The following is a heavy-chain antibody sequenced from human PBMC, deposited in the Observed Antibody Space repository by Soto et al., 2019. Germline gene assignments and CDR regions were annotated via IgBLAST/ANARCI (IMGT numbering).Heavy chain of an antibody. J-gene: IGHJ3*02. D-gene: IGHD3-22*01. Sequence: SETLSLTCTVSGGSISSGGYYWSWIRQHPGKGLEWIGYIYYSGSTYYNPSLKSRVTISVDTSKNRFSLKLSSVTAADTAVYYCARDRANYYDSSGPMAFDIWGQGTMVTVSS. CDR3: ARDRANYYDSSGPMAFDI. CDR1: GGSISSGGYY. V-gene: IGHV4-31*03. CDR2: IYYSGST.